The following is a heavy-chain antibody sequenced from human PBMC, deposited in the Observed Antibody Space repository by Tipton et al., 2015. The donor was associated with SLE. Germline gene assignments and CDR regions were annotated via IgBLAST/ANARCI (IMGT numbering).Heavy chain of an antibody. J-gene: IGHJ3*02. CDR1: GGSFSSYY. V-gene: IGHV4-59*08. CDR3: ARQRDLDAFDI. CDR2: LSDIGRT. Sequence: TLSLTCSVSGGSFSSYYWSWIRQPPGKGLEWIGYLSDIGRTNYKSSLRSRVTISVDTSRNQLSLKVTSVTAADTAVYYCARQRDLDAFDIWGHGTMVIVSS.